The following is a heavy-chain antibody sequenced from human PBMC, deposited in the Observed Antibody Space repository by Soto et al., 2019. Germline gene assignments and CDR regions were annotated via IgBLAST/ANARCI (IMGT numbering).Heavy chain of an antibody. Sequence: PSVTLSLTCTVSGGSISSSSYYWGWIRQPPGKGLEWIGSIYYSGSTYYNPSLKSRVTISVDTSKNQFSLKLSSVTAADTAVYYCARSDGRYWGQGTLVTVSS. J-gene: IGHJ4*02. CDR3: ARSDGRY. CDR1: GGSISSSSYY. CDR2: IYYSGST. V-gene: IGHV4-39*07.